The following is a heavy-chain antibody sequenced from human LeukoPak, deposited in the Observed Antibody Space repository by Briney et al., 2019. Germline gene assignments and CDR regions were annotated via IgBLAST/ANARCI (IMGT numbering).Heavy chain of an antibody. CDR1: GYSFSDYW. D-gene: IGHD3-10*01. J-gene: IGHJ4*02. Sequence: GESLKISCQGSGYSFSDYWIVWVRQMPGKGLECMGIIYLGDSDTRYSPSFQGQVTISADKSISTAYLQWSSLKASDTAMYYCARQDGSGSPFDYWGQGTLVTVSS. CDR2: IYLGDSDT. CDR3: ARQDGSGSPFDY. V-gene: IGHV5-51*01.